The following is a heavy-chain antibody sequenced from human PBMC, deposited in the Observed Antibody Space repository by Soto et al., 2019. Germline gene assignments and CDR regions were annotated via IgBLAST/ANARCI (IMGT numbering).Heavy chain of an antibody. CDR2: ISAYNGNT. Sequence: ASVKVSCKASGYTFTSYGISRVRQAPGQGLEWMGWISAYNGNTNYAQKLQGRVTMTTDTSTSTAYMELRSLRSDDTAVYYCARELLLGGYSSGWALGYWGQGTLVTVSS. CDR1: GYTFTSYG. J-gene: IGHJ4*02. CDR3: ARELLLGGYSSGWALGY. D-gene: IGHD6-19*01. V-gene: IGHV1-18*01.